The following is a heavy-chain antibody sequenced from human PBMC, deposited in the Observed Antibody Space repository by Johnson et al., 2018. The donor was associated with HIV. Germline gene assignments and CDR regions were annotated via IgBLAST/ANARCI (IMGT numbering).Heavy chain of an antibody. J-gene: IGHJ3*02. CDR2: IQSGENT. Sequence: VQLVESGGGLVQPGGSLRLSCAASGFTFSNYAMSWVRQAPGKGLEWVSVIQSGENTLYADSVKGRFTVSRDDSKNTLYLQMNSLRAEDTAVYYCARAAVTLRAFDIWGQGTLVTVSS. V-gene: IGHV3-66*01. CDR3: ARAAVTLRAFDI. D-gene: IGHD4-17*01. CDR1: GFTFSNYA.